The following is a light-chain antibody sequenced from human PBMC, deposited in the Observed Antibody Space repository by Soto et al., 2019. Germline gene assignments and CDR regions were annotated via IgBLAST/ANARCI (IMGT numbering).Light chain of an antibody. J-gene: IGKJ1*01. CDR3: QQSFSTLGRT. CDR1: QSISSS. Sequence: DIQMTQSPSSLSASVGDRVTITCRASQSISSSLNWYQQRPGKAPNLLIYAASSLQSGVPSRFSGSGSGTDLTLTISSLQPEDFATDYCQQSFSTLGRTFGQGTKVEIK. CDR2: AAS. V-gene: IGKV1-39*01.